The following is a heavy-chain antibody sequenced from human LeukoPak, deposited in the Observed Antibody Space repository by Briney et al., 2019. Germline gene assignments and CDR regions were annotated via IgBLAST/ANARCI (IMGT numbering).Heavy chain of an antibody. CDR3: APDLLPNFDY. CDR2: ISGRGDDT. D-gene: IGHD2/OR15-2a*01. CDR1: GFTFNTHA. Sequence: GGSLRLSCAASGFTFNTHAMSWVRRAPGKGLEWLSAISGRGDDTYYADSVKGRFTVSRDNSRNTLYLQLNSLRADDTAVYYCAPDLLPNFDYWGQGTLVTVSS. J-gene: IGHJ4*02. V-gene: IGHV3-23*01.